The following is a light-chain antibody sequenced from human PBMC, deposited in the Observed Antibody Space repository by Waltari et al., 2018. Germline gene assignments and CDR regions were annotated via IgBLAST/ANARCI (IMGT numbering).Light chain of an antibody. J-gene: IGLJ2*01. CDR3: NSYTSSSTLL. V-gene: IGLV2-14*03. CDR1: TSAVGAYNY. Sequence: QSALTQPASVSGSPGQSITISCTGTTSAVGAYNYFPWYHQHPGKAPRLIIFDVSHRPSGLSNRFSGSKSGNTASLTISGLQAEDEADYYCNSYTSSSTLLFGGGTRLTVL. CDR2: DVS.